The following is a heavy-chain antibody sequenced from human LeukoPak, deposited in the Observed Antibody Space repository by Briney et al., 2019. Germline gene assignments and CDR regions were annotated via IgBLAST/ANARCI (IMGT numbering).Heavy chain of an antibody. V-gene: IGHV4-59*05. CDR3: ARLSSTSCYVVSTCPDAFDI. J-gene: IGHJ3*02. CDR2: IYYSGST. D-gene: IGHD2-2*01. Sequence: PSETLSLTCTVSGGSMRSYYWSWIRQPPGKGLEGIGSIYYSGSTYYNPSLKSRVTISVDTSKNQFSLKLSSVTAADTAVYYCARLSSTSCYVVSTCPDAFDIWGQGTMVTVSS. CDR1: GGSMRSYY.